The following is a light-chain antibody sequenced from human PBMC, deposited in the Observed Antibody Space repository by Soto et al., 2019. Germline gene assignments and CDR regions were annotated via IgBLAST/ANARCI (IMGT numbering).Light chain of an antibody. CDR3: QQSYSTPPLT. Sequence: DIQMTQSPSPLSASVGDRVTITCRASQSISSYLNWYQQKPGKAPKLLIYAASSLQSGVPSRFSGSGSGTDFTLTISSLQPEDFATYYCQQSYSTPPLTFGGGTRWIS. CDR1: QSISSY. V-gene: IGKV1-39*01. J-gene: IGKJ4*01. CDR2: AAS.